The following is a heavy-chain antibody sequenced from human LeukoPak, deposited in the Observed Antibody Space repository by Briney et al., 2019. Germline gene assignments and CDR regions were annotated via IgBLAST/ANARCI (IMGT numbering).Heavy chain of an antibody. CDR2: ISYDGSNK. J-gene: IGHJ3*02. Sequence: GGSLRLSCAASGFTFSSYAMHWVRQAPGKGLEWVAVISYDGSNKYYADSVKGRFTISRDNSKNTLYLQMNSLRAEDTAVYYCARGRITMIVVGDGAFDIWGQGTMVTVSS. CDR1: GFTFSSYA. V-gene: IGHV3-30-3*01. D-gene: IGHD3-22*01. CDR3: ARGRITMIVVGDGAFDI.